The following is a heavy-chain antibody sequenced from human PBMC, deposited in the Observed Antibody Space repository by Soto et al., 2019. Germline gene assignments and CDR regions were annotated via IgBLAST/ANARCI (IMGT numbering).Heavy chain of an antibody. D-gene: IGHD3-16*01. J-gene: IGHJ3*02. Sequence: GASVKVSCKASGYTFTGYYMHWVRQAPGQGLEWMGWINPNSGGTNYAQKFQGWVTMTRDTSISTAYMELSRLRSDDTAVYYCARGADDYIWGSYYSGAFDIWGQGTMVTVSS. CDR2: INPNSGGT. V-gene: IGHV1-2*04. CDR1: GYTFTGYY. CDR3: ARGADDYIWGSYYSGAFDI.